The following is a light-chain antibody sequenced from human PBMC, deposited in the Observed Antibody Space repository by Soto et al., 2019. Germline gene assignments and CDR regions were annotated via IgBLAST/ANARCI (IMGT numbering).Light chain of an antibody. J-gene: IGLJ3*02. CDR2: YDS. Sequence: SYVLTQPPSVSVAPGKTARITCGRDNIGSKGVHWYQQKPGQAPVLVIYYDSDRPSGIPERFPGSNSGNTATLTISRVEAGDEADYHCQMWDSSSDHPVFGGGTKLTVL. CDR3: QMWDSSSDHPV. V-gene: IGLV3-21*04. CDR1: NIGSKG.